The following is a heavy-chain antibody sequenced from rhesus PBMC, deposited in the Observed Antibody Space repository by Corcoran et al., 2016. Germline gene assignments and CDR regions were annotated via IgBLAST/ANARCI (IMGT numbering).Heavy chain of an antibody. D-gene: IGHD3-28*01. V-gene: IGHV4-173*01. CDR1: GGSISSTL. J-gene: IGHJ4*01. CDR3: ARGVWGSGYYTEDF. Sequence: QLQLQESGPGLVTPSETLSLTCAVPGGSISSTLWSWLRPPPWTGVEGIGRISGSGGSTSYNPSLKSRVTSSTDTSKNQLSLKLISVTAADTAVYYCARGVWGSGYYTEDFWGQGVLVTVSS. CDR2: ISGSGGST.